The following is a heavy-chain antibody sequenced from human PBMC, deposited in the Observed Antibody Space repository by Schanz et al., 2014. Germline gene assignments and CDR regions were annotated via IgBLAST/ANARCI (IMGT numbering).Heavy chain of an antibody. D-gene: IGHD2-15*01. CDR1: GFTFSNHA. V-gene: IGHV3-23*04. CDR3: VKDDRGDVVVVAANY. J-gene: IGHJ4*02. CDR2: IGGSGDST. Sequence: EVQLVESGGGLVKPGGSLRLSCAASGFTFSNHALSWVRQAPGKGLEWVSGIGGSGDSTHYADSVKGRFTISRDNSRNTVYLQMSSLRAEDTAVYYCVKDDRGDVVVVAANYWGQGAQVIVSS.